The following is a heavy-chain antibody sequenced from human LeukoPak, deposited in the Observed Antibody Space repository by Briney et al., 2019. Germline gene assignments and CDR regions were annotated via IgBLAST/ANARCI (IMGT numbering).Heavy chain of an antibody. J-gene: IGHJ4*02. D-gene: IGHD3-22*01. CDR3: ARVVVMRGRWLDY. V-gene: IGHV4-30-4*08. CDR1: GGSISSGDYY. Sequence: SQTLSLTGTVSGGSISSGDYYWSWIRQPPGKGLEWIGYIYYSGSTYYNPSLKSRVTISVDTSKNQFSLKLSSVTAADTAVYYCARVVVMRGRWLDYWGQGTLVTVSS. CDR2: IYYSGST.